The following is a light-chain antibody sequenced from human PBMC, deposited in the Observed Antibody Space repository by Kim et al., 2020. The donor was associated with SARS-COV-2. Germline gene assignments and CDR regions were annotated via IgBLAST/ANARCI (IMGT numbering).Light chain of an antibody. V-gene: IGKV1-5*03. J-gene: IGKJ2*01. CDR2: KAS. Sequence: ASVGDRVTITCRTNQTINGWLAWYQHKAGKAPKLLIYKASSLESGFPSRFSGSGSATEFTLTISSLQPDDFATDYCQQYSTYSGYTFGQGTKLEI. CDR1: QTINGW. CDR3: QQYSTYSGYT.